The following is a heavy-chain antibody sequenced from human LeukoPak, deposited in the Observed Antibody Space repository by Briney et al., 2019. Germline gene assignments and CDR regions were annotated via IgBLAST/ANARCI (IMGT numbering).Heavy chain of an antibody. Sequence: GGSLRLSCAASGFTFDDYAMHWVRQAPGKGLEWVSGISWNSGSIGYADSVKGRFTISRDNAENSLYLQMNSLRAEDTALYYCAKGAYYDSSGYHYIDAFDIWGQGTMVTVSS. CDR1: GFTFDDYA. J-gene: IGHJ3*02. V-gene: IGHV3-9*01. D-gene: IGHD3-22*01. CDR2: ISWNSGSI. CDR3: AKGAYYDSSGYHYIDAFDI.